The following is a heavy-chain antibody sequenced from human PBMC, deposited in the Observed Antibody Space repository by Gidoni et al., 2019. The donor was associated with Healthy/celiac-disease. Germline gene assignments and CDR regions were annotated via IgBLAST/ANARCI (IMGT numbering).Heavy chain of an antibody. D-gene: IGHD4-17*01. V-gene: IGHV3-23*01. Sequence: GSGGSTYYADSVKGRFTISRDNSKNTLYLQMNSLRAEDTAVYYCAKGADYGDRPSENWFDPWGQGTLVTVSS. CDR3: AKGADYGDRPSENWFDP. CDR2: GSGGST. J-gene: IGHJ5*02.